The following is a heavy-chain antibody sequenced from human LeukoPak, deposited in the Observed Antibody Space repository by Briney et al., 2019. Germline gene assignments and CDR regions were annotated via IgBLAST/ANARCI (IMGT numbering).Heavy chain of an antibody. D-gene: IGHD6-13*01. Sequence: GGSLRLSCAASGFIFSDYYMSWIRQAPGKGLEWVSYISSTSSYTAYADSVKGRFTISRDNAKNSLYLQMNSLRAEDTALYYCARGTLKAAATDFDYWGQGTLVTVSS. V-gene: IGHV3-11*05. CDR3: ARGTLKAAATDFDY. J-gene: IGHJ4*02. CDR2: ISSTSSYT. CDR1: GFIFSDYY.